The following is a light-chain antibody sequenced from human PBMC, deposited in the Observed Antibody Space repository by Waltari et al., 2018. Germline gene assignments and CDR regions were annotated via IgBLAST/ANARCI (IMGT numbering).Light chain of an antibody. V-gene: IGKV4-1*01. CDR1: QAVLYSSNNKNY. Sequence: DIVMTQSPDSLAVSLGERAHINCKPSQAVLYSSNNKNYLAWYQQKPGQPPKLLIYWASTRESGVPDRFSGSGSGTDFTLTISSLQAEDVAVYYCQQYYSTPPYTFGQGTKLEIK. CDR3: QQYYSTPPYT. CDR2: WAS. J-gene: IGKJ2*01.